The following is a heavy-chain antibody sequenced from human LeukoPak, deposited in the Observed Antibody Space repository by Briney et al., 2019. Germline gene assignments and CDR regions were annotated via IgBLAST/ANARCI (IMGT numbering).Heavy chain of an antibody. J-gene: IGHJ2*01. Sequence: PSETLSLTCAVSGGSISSSNWWSWVRQPPGKGLEWIGEIYHSGSTNYNPSLKSRVTISVDTSKNQFSLKLSSVTAADTAVYYCASSYYYDSSGYYHGAASSWGSGVRYFDLWGRGTLVTVSS. CDR3: ASSYYYDSSGYYHGAASSWGSGVRYFDL. D-gene: IGHD3-22*01. CDR1: GGSISSSNW. V-gene: IGHV4-4*02. CDR2: IYHSGST.